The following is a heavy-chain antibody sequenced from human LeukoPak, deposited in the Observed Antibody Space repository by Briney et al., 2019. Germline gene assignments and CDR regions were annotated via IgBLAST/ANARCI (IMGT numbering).Heavy chain of an antibody. V-gene: IGHV4-59*01. D-gene: IGHD1-1*01. J-gene: IGHJ6*02. CDR2: IYYSGST. CDR1: GGSISSYY. CDR3: ARVEGTDYGMDV. Sequence: SETLSLTCTVYGGSISSYYWSWIRQPPGKGLEWIGYIYYSGSTNYNPSLKSRVTISVDTSKNQFSLKLSSVTAADTAVYYCARVEGTDYGMDVWGQGTTVTVSS.